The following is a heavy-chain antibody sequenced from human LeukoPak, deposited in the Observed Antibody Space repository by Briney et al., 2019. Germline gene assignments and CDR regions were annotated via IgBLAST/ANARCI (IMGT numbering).Heavy chain of an antibody. V-gene: IGHV1-69*04. CDR2: IIPILGIA. J-gene: IGHJ5*02. CDR1: GGTFSSYA. CDR3: ARVEVRGHNWFDP. D-gene: IGHD3-10*01. Sequence: ASVKVSCKASGGTFSSYAISWVRQAPGQGLEWMGRIIPILGIANYAQKFQGRVTITADKSTSTAYMELSSLRSEDTAVYYCARVEVRGHNWFDPWGQGTLVTVSS.